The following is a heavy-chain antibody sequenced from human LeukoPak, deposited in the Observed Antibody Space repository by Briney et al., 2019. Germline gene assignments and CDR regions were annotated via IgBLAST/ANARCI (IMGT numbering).Heavy chain of an antibody. J-gene: IGHJ4*02. CDR3: AKDRWCSGGSCYSVY. CDR2: ISSSGSTT. D-gene: IGHD2-15*01. Sequence: GGSLRLSCAASGFTFSDYYMSWIRQAPGKGLEWVSYISSSGSTTYYADSVKGRFTISRDNSKNTLYLQMNSLRAEDTAVYYCAKDRWCSGGSCYSVYWGQGTLVTVSS. V-gene: IGHV3-11*01. CDR1: GFTFSDYY.